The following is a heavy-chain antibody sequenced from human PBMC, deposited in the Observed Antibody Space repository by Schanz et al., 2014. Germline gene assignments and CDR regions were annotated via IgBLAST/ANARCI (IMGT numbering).Heavy chain of an antibody. CDR3: AKKVPAYNPFDS. CDR2: VSSSSSYT. J-gene: IGHJ4*02. V-gene: IGHV3-23*04. CDR1: EFTFSTDA. Sequence: EVHLVESGGGLVQPGGSLRLSCAASEFTFSTDAMSWVRQAPGKGLEWVSYVSSSSSYTHYADSVKGRFTISRDNSKNTLYLQMDSLRAEDTAVYFCAKKVPAYNPFDSWGQGTLVTVSS. D-gene: IGHD1-1*01.